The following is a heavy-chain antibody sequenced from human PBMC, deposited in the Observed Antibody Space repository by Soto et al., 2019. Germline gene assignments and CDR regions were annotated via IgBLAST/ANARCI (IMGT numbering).Heavy chain of an antibody. Sequence: SEMLSLTCAVYGGSFSDYYWSWIRQPPGKGLEWIGEINHSGSTNYNPSLKSRVTISVDTSKNQFSLKLSSVTAADTAVYYCARGLLPSTQLVTSWGYWGQGTLVTVSS. CDR1: GGSFSDYY. V-gene: IGHV4-34*01. CDR2: INHSGST. J-gene: IGHJ4*02. CDR3: ARGLLPSTQLVTSWGY. D-gene: IGHD6-6*01.